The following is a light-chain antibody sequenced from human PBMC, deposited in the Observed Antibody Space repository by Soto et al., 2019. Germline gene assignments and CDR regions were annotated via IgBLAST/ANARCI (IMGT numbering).Light chain of an antibody. V-gene: IGKV1-9*01. CDR3: QQLHSYPLT. CDR2: AAS. J-gene: IGKJ4*01. CDR1: QGISSY. Sequence: IQLTQSPSSLSASVGDRVTITCRASQGISSYLAWYQQKPGKAPELLIFAASTLQSGVPSRFSGSGSGTDFILTISSLQPEDFATYYCQQLHSYPLTFGGGTKVDIK.